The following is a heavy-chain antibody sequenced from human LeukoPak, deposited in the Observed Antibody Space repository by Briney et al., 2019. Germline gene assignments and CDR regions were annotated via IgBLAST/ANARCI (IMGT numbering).Heavy chain of an antibody. CDR1: GFTFSSYA. D-gene: IGHD3-22*01. J-gene: IGHJ4*02. CDR2: ISGSGGST. Sequence: GGSLRLSCAASGFTFSSYAMSWVRQAPGKGLEWVSAISGSGGSTYYADSVKGRFTISRDNSKNTLYLQMNSLRAEDTAVYYCAKARYYYDSSGYYGHSHHFDYWGQGTLVTVSS. V-gene: IGHV3-23*01. CDR3: AKARYYYDSSGYYGHSHHFDY.